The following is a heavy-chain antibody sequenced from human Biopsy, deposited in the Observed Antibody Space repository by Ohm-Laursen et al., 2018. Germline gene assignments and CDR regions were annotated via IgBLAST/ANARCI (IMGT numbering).Heavy chain of an antibody. V-gene: IGHV1-69*01. CDR2: ISPVFGAV. J-gene: IGHJ4*02. CDR1: GGTFNNYA. CDR3: GTDAVGGLAVF. Sequence: SSVKVSCKASGGTFNNYAISWVRQAPGPGLEWMGGISPVFGAVKYAEKFRGRLTITAGESTGTAYMELNSLTSDDTAVYYCGTDAVGGLAVFGGQGTLVTVSS. D-gene: IGHD3-16*01.